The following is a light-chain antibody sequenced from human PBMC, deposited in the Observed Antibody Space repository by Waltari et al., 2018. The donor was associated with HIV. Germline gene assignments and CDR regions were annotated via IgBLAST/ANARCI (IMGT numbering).Light chain of an antibody. CDR3: QQYGTLYT. CDR2: DAS. V-gene: IGKV3-20*01. J-gene: IGKJ2*01. CDR1: QRFSRSY. Sequence: PGERATLSCTASQRFSRSYLAWYQQKPGQAPRLLIYDASSRATGIPDRFGGSGSGTDFTLTISRLEPEDSAVYYCQQYGTLYTFGQGTKLEIK.